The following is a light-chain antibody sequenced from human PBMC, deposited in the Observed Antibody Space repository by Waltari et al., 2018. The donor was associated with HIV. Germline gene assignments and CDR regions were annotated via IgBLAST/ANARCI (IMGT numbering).Light chain of an antibody. V-gene: IGLV2-14*01. CDR3: SPNTDSSTAL. CDR1: FYNNGGFTY. Sequence: QSALTQPASVSGSPGQSITISCTASFYNNGGFTYVSWYQQHPGKAPKVIIYEVNNRPSGVSTRFSCSKSGNTASLTISGLPIEDEADYYCSPNTDSSTALFGGGTKLTVL. J-gene: IGLJ2*01. CDR2: EVN.